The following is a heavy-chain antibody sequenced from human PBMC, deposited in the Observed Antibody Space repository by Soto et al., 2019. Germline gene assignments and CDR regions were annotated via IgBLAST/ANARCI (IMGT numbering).Heavy chain of an antibody. CDR3: ARTVMPVGKLAAFDH. D-gene: IGHD3-16*01. CDR1: GGSVSSVKYF. V-gene: IGHV4-61*01. Sequence: QMQLQESGPGLVKPSETLSLTCNVSGGSVSSVKYFWSWIRQPPGKGLEWIAYIYNNGNTNYNPSLKSRATISVDTSKNQCSLKLTSVTAADAAVYCCARTVMPVGKLAAFDHWGQGVLVTVSS. CDR2: IYNNGNT. J-gene: IGHJ4*02.